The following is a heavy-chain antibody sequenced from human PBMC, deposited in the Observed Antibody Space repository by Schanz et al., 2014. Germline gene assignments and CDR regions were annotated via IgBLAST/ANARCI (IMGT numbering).Heavy chain of an antibody. J-gene: IGHJ6*03. CDR2: ISGSGGST. CDR1: GFTFNSYA. V-gene: IGHV3-23*01. Sequence: EVQLLESGGGLVQPGGSLRLSCAASGFTFNSYAMTWVRQAPGKGLEWVSAISGSGGSTYYADSVKGRFTVSRDNARNSLYLHMNTLGAEDTAVYYCARDGGRLYHNCYMDVWGKGTTVTVSS. D-gene: IGHD3-16*01. CDR3: ARDGGRLYHNCYMDV.